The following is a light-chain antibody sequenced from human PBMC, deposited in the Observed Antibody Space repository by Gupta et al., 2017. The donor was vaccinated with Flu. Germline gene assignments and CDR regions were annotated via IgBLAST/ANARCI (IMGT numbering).Light chain of an antibody. Sequence: GKTVTITCSGDDGEKMYPCWYQQKTGQSPFLLIYERSKRPSGISDRFSGSLSGNTATLTITGTQAMEEADYYCQAADSSDRYVFGSGTMVTVL. V-gene: IGLV3-1*01. CDR1: DGEKMY. J-gene: IGLJ1*01. CDR3: QAADSSDRYV. CDR2: ERS.